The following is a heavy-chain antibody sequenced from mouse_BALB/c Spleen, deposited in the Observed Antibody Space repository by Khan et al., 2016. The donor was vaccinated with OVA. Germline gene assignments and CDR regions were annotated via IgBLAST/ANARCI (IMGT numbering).Heavy chain of an antibody. Sequence: VQLVESGAELARPGASVKMSCKASGYTFTTYTMHWVKQRPGQGLEWIGYIIPTNDYTNYNQKFKDRATLTADKSSSTAYMQLSSLKSEDSALYYCAREGAYYRSDGWFAYWGQGTLVTVSA. CDR2: IIPTNDYT. J-gene: IGHJ3*01. D-gene: IGHD2-14*01. V-gene: IGHV1-4*01. CDR3: AREGAYYRSDGWFAY. CDR1: GYTFTTYT.